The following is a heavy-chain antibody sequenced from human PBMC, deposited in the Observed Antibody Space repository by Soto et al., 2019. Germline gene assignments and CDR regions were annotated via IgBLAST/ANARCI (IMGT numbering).Heavy chain of an antibody. CDR2: IRSKTYGGTI. CDR1: GFRFGDYV. V-gene: IGHV3-49*04. Sequence: GSLRLSCTAAGFRFGDYVMSWVRQAPGKGLEWVGFIRSKTYGGTIEYAASVKGRFTISRDDSKSIVYLQMNGLKTEDTAVYYCTRDVLFSSGSYYYYYGMDVWGQGTTVTVSS. CDR3: TRDVLFSSGSYYYYYGMDV. J-gene: IGHJ6*02. D-gene: IGHD3-10*01.